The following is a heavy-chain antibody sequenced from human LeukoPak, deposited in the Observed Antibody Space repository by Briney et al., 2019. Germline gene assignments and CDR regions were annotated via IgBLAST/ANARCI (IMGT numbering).Heavy chain of an antibody. V-gene: IGHV3-23*01. CDR3: AKDRGYSSGWYYGDY. CDR2: ITGSGGST. D-gene: IGHD6-19*01. CDR1: GFTFSSYA. Sequence: PGGSLRLSCAASGFTFSSYAMSWVRQAPGKGLEWVSSITGSGGSTYYADSVQGRFTISRDNSKNTLYLQMNSLRAEDTAVYYCAKDRGYSSGWYYGDYWGQGTLVTVSS. J-gene: IGHJ4*02.